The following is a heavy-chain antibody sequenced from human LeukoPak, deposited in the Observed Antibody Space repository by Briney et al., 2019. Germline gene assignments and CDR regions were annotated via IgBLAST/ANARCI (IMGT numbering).Heavy chain of an antibody. V-gene: IGHV3-7*01. J-gene: IGHJ4*02. CDR1: GFTFSDYW. Sequence: GGSLRLSCAASGFTFSDYWMTWVRQAPGKGLEWVANIKQDGSEGYYVDSVKGRFTVSRDNAKGSLYLQLNSLRAEDTAVYYCARALKIRAYFDYWGQGTLVTVSS. CDR2: IKQDGSEG. CDR3: ARALKIRAYFDY.